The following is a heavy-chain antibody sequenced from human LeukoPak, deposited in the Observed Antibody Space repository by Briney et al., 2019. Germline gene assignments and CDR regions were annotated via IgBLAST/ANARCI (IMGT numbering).Heavy chain of an antibody. Sequence: ASVKVSCKASGYSFTSFAISWVRQAPGQGLEWMGWIRGHNGNADYVQKLHGRATMTIDTSTTTAYMELRSLRSDDTAVYYCARVVTPTDQFDYWGQGTLVTVSA. D-gene: IGHD2-15*01. CDR3: ARVVTPTDQFDY. CDR2: IRGHNGNA. J-gene: IGHJ4*02. V-gene: IGHV1-18*01. CDR1: GYSFTSFA.